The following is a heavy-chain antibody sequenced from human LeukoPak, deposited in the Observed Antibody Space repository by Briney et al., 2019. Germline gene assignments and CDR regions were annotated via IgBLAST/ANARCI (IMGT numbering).Heavy chain of an antibody. Sequence: PSGTLSLTCAVSGGSISSSNWWSWVRQPPGRGLEWIGEIYHSGSTTYNPSLKSRVTISVDKSKNQFSLKLSSVTAADTAVYYCARVAKHFRGGLSSYFMDVWGIGTTVTISS. CDR2: IYHSGST. V-gene: IGHV4-4*02. CDR3: ARVAKHFRGGLSSYFMDV. CDR1: GGSISSSNW. J-gene: IGHJ6*03. D-gene: IGHD3-10*01.